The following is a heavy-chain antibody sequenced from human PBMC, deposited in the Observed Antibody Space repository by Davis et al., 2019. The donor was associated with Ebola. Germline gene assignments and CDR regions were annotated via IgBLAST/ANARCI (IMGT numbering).Heavy chain of an antibody. CDR2: IYHSGST. CDR1: GASISGYY. CDR3: ARLPDSSGQPGLDY. V-gene: IGHV4-38-2*02. J-gene: IGHJ4*02. Sequence: MPSETLSPTCTVSGASISGYYWGWIRQPPGKGLEWIGSIYHSGSTNYNPSLKSRVTISVDTSKNQFSLKLSSVTAADTAVYYCARLPDSSGQPGLDYWGQGTLVTVSS. D-gene: IGHD3-22*01.